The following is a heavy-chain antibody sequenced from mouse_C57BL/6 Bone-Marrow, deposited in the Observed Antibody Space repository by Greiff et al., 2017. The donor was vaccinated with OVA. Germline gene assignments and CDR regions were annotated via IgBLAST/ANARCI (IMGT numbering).Heavy chain of an antibody. Sequence: EVQLVESGPVLVKPGASVKMSCKASGYTFTDYYMNWVKQSHGKSLEWIGVINPYNGGTSYNQKFKGKATLTVDKSSSTAYMDLNSLTSEGSAVYYCAYYLEAMDYWGQGTSVTVSS. CDR1: GYTFTDYY. D-gene: IGHD1-1*01. J-gene: IGHJ4*01. CDR2: INPYNGGT. V-gene: IGHV1-19*01. CDR3: AYYLEAMDY.